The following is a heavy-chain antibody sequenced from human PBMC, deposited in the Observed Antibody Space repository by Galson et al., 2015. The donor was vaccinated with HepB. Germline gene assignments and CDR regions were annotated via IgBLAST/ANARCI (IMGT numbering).Heavy chain of an antibody. D-gene: IGHD6-19*01. CDR1: GFTFSSYG. Sequence: SLRLSCAASGFTFSSYGMHWVRQAPGKGLEWVAVIWYDGSNKYYADSVKGRFTISRDNSKNTLYLRMNSLRAEDTAVYYCASQAVAGTLRGWFDPWGQGTLVTVSS. CDR3: ASQAVAGTLRGWFDP. V-gene: IGHV3-33*01. J-gene: IGHJ5*02. CDR2: IWYDGSNK.